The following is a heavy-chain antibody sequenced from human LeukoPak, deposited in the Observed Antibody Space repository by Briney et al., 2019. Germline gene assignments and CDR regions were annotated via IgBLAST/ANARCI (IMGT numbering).Heavy chain of an antibody. CDR1: GGSISSSSYY. J-gene: IGHJ6*03. CDR2: IYYSGST. Sequence: SETLSLTCTVSGGSISSSSYYWGWIRQPPGKGLEWIGSIYYSGSTYYNPSLKSRVTISVDTSKNQFSLKLSSVTAADTAVYYCARDSPEWFGEDIRYYYYYYMDVWGKGTTVTVSS. D-gene: IGHD3-10*01. V-gene: IGHV4-39*07. CDR3: ARDSPEWFGEDIRYYYYYYMDV.